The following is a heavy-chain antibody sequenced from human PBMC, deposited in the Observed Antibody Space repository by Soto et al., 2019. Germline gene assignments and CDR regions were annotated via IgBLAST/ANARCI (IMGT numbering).Heavy chain of an antibody. D-gene: IGHD3-9*01. V-gene: IGHV3-15*07. CDR2: IKSKTDGGTT. CDR1: GFTFSNAW. Sequence: GSLRLSCAASGFTFSNAWMNWVRQAPGKGLEWVGRIKSKTDGGTTDYAAPVKGRFTISRDDSKNTLYLQMNSLKTEDTAVYYCTTAPYFGWLRYYYDGMDVWGQGTTVTVSS. J-gene: IGHJ6*02. CDR3: TTAPYFGWLRYYYDGMDV.